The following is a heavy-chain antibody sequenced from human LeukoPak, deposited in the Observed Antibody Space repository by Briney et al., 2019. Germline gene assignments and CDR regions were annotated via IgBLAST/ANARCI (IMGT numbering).Heavy chain of an antibody. CDR3: ARQTAMGRSGDY. CDR1: GYSFTSYW. V-gene: IGHV5-51*01. J-gene: IGHJ4*02. D-gene: IGHD7-27*01. Sequence: RGEPLKISCKASGYSFTSYWIGWVRQMPGKGLEWMGIIDPSDSDIRYTPSFQGQVTISADKSLSTAYLQWNSLKASDTAIYYCARQTAMGRSGDYWGQGTLVTVSS. CDR2: IDPSDSDI.